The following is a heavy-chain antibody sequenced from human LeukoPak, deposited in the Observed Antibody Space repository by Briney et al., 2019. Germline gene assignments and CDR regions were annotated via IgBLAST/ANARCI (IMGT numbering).Heavy chain of an antibody. CDR3: ARGGTAVAGTDPLPDV. D-gene: IGHD6-19*01. V-gene: IGHV5-51*01. CDR2: IYPGDSDT. CDR1: GYSFTSYW. J-gene: IGHJ6*02. Sequence: GESLKISCKGSGYSFTSYWIGWVRQMPGKGLEWMGIIYPGDSDTRYSPSFQGQVTISADKSISTAYLQWSSLKASDTAMYYCARGGTAVAGTDPLPDVWGQGTTVTVSS.